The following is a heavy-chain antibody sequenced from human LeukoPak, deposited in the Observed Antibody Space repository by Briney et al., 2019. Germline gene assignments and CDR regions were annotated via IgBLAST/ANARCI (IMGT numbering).Heavy chain of an antibody. CDR1: GYTFTSYG. D-gene: IGHD3-22*01. V-gene: IGHV1-18*01. CDR2: ISAYNGNT. Sequence: APVKVSCKASGYTFTSYGISWVRQAPGQGLEWMGWISAYNGNTNYAQKLQGRVTMTTDTSTSTAYMELRSLRSDDTAVYYCARASKSITMIVVPIDYWGQGTLVTVSS. CDR3: ARASKSITMIVVPIDY. J-gene: IGHJ4*02.